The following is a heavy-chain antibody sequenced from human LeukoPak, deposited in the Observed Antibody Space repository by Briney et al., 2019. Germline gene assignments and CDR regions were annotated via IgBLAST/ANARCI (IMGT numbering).Heavy chain of an antibody. D-gene: IGHD2-2*01. CDR3: ASHPTAASF. V-gene: IGHV3-48*02. J-gene: IGHJ4*02. CDR2: ISGSSRTI. Sequence: GGSLRLSCAASGFTLSSYSMSWVRQAPGRGLEWVSYISGSSRTIFYAESVKGRFTISRDNARNSLYLQMNSLRDEDTAVYYCASHPTAASFWGQGTLVTVSS. CDR1: GFTLSSYS.